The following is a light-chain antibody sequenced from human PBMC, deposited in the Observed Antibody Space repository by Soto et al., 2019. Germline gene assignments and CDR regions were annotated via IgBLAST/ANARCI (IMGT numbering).Light chain of an antibody. J-gene: IGKJ5*01. CDR2: EAS. CDR3: QQARSFPVT. CDR1: HDISTF. Sequence: DIQLTQSPSLLSASIGDRVTITCRASHDISTFLAWYQQKPGKAPKLLIYEASTLQSGVPSRFSGSGSGTEFTLTISGLLPEDFATYYCQQARSFPVTFGQGTRLEI. V-gene: IGKV1-9*01.